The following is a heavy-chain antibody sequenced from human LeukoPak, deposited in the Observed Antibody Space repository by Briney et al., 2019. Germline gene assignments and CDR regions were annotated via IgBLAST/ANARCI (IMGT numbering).Heavy chain of an antibody. CDR2: IPYDRSKR. Sequence: GGSLRLSCITSGFTFSNYGMHWVRQAPGKGLEWVAFIPYDRSKRNYADSVKGRFTISRDNSKNTVYLQMHSLRPEDTAVYYCAKDRRRDISGSEDFDYWGQGTLVTVSS. J-gene: IGHJ4*02. CDR1: GFTFSNYG. D-gene: IGHD3-22*01. CDR3: AKDRRRDISGSEDFDY. V-gene: IGHV3-30*02.